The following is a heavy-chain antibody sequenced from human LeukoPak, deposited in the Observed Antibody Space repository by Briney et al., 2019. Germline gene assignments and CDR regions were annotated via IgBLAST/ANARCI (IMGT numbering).Heavy chain of an antibody. CDR2: IYHSGST. CDR3: ARATDDFDAFDI. Sequence: PSETLSLTCAVSGVSISSGGYSWSWIRQPPGKGLEWIGYIYHSGSTYYNPSLKSRVTISVDRSKNQFSLKLSSVTAADTAVYYCARATDDFDAFDIWGQGTMVTVSS. J-gene: IGHJ3*02. CDR1: GVSISSGGYS. D-gene: IGHD1-1*01. V-gene: IGHV4-30-2*01.